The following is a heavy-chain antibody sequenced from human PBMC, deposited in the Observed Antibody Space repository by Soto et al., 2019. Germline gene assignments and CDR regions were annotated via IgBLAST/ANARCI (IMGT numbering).Heavy chain of an antibody. V-gene: IGHV4-39*01. D-gene: IGHD2-15*01. CDR3: GRVVEGATQHTDFDS. CDR1: GVSIHNSHSF. Sequence: PSETLSLTCAVSGVSIHNSHSFWGWIRQPPGKGLEFIGSVYYSGGANYNPSLKSRVTVSIDTSNNQFSLRVNSVTAADTAVYYCGRVVEGATQHTDFDSWGQGILVTVSS. CDR2: VYYSGGA. J-gene: IGHJ5*01.